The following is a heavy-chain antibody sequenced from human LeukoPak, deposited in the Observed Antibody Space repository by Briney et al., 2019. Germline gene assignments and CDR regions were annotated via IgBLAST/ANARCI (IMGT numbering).Heavy chain of an antibody. CDR2: ISSGDRT. CDR1: GFTFSSYA. J-gene: IGHJ4*02. D-gene: IGHD3-9*01. Sequence: GGSLRLSCAASGFTFSSYAMNWVRQAPGKGLEWAAGISSGDRTFHAESVKGRFTISRDKSKDTLYLQMNSLRAEDTAVYYCAKDATASPYFHWFDNWGQGTQVIVSS. CDR3: AKDATASPYFHWFDN. V-gene: IGHV3-23*01.